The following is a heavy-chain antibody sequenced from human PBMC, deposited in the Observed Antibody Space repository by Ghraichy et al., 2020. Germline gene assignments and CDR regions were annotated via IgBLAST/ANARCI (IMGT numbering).Heavy chain of an antibody. J-gene: IGHJ4*02. CDR1: GFTFSSYS. V-gene: IGHV3-48*01. CDR2: ISSSSSII. CDR3: AKGLLRNFGEGRPSTTVTTLAPLFDY. Sequence: GGSLRLSCAASGFTFSSYSMNWVRQAPGKGLEWVSYISSSSSIIYYADSVKGRFTISRDNAKNSLYLQMNSLRAEDTAVYYCAKGLLRNFGEGRPSTTVTTLAPLFDYWGQGTLVTVSS. D-gene: IGHD4-17*01.